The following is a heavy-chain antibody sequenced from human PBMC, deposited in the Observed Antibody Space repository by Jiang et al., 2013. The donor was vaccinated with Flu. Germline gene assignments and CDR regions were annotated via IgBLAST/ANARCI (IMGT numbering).Heavy chain of an antibody. Sequence: QLLESGGGLVQPGGSLRLSCAVSGFIFSSYAMSWVRQAPGKGLEWVSGISASGSSTYYADSVKGRFTISRDNSKNTLYLQMSSLRAEDTAVYYCAKDPRVAGTKGGFDYWGQGTLVTVSS. V-gene: IGHV3-23*01. J-gene: IGHJ4*02. D-gene: IGHD6-19*01. CDR1: GFIFSSYA. CDR3: AKDPRVAGTKGGFDY. CDR2: ISASGSST.